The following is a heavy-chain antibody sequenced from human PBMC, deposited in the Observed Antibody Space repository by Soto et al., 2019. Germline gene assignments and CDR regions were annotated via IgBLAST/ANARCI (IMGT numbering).Heavy chain of an antibody. CDR1: GFTFSSYG. CDR2: IWYDGSNK. D-gene: IGHD3-10*01. CDR3: ARGSTDCYYSGMDV. J-gene: IGHJ6*02. V-gene: IGHV3-33*01. Sequence: QVQLVESGGGVVQPGRSLRLSCAASGFTFSSYGMHWVRQAPGKGLEGVVVIWYDGSNKYYADSVKGRFTISRDNSKNTLYLQMNSLRAEDTAVYYCARGSTDCYYSGMDVWGQGTTVTVSS.